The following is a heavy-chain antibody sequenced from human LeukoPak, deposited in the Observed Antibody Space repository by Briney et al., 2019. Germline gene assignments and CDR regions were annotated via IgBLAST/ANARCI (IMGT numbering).Heavy chain of an antibody. J-gene: IGHJ4*02. CDR1: GFTFSNYL. D-gene: IGHD6-19*01. CDR3: ASDRGGWSY. Sequence: PGGSLRLSCAASGFTFSNYLMHWVRQAPGQGLVWVSRITGDGSNIIYAHSVNGRFPMSRDDAKNTLYRQMNILIAEDTAVYYCASDRGGWSYWGQGTLVTVSS. V-gene: IGHV3-74*01. CDR2: ITGDGSNI.